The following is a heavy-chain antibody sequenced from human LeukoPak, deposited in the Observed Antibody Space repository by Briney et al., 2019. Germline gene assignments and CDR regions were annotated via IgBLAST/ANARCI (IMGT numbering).Heavy chain of an antibody. D-gene: IGHD4-17*01. V-gene: IGHV3-23*01. CDR2: ISGSGGST. CDR3: AKDPYGDSPFDY. J-gene: IGHJ4*02. CDR1: GFTFSSYA. Sequence: GGSLRLSCAASGFTFSSYAMSWVRQASRKGLEWVSAISGSGGSTSYADSVKGRFTISRDNSKNTLYLQMNSLRAEDTAAYYCAKDPYGDSPFDYWGQGTLVTVSS.